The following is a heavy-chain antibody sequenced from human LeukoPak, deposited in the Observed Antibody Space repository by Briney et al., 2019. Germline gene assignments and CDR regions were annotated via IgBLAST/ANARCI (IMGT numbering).Heavy chain of an antibody. CDR1: GYTFTDYY. Sequence: ASVNVSCKASGYTFTDYYMHWVRQAPGQGLEWMGWINPNSGGTNYAQKFQGRVTMTRDTSISTAYMELSRPTSDDTAVYYFAKVFNGYSFDYWGQGALVTVSS. D-gene: IGHD3-9*01. CDR2: INPNSGGT. J-gene: IGHJ4*02. V-gene: IGHV1-2*02. CDR3: AKVFNGYSFDY.